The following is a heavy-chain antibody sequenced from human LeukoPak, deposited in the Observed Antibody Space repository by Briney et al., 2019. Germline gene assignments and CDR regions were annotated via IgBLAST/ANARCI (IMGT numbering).Heavy chain of an antibody. D-gene: IGHD6-13*01. CDR1: GFTFSSYG. CDR2: IWYDGSNK. V-gene: IGHV3-33*01. CDR3: ARPIQQQLAGPYYYYGMDV. J-gene: IGHJ6*02. Sequence: GGSLRLSCAASGFTFSSYGMHWVRQAPGKGLEWVAVIWYDGSNKYYADSVKGRFTISRDNSKNTLYLQMNSLRAEDTAVYYCARPIQQQLAGPYYYYGMDVWGQGTTVTVSS.